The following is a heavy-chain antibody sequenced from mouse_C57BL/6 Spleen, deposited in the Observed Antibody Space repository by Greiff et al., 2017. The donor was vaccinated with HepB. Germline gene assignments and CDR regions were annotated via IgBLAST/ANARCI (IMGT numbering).Heavy chain of an antibody. J-gene: IGHJ1*03. CDR1: GFTFSSYG. CDR2: ISSGGSYT. CDR3: ARPITTVVATRDWYFDV. Sequence: VQLKQSGGDLVKPGGSLKLSCAASGFTFSSYGMSWVRQTPDKRLEWVATISSGGSYTYYPDSVKGRFTIFRDKAKNTLDLQMSSLKSEDTAMYYCARPITTVVATRDWYFDVWGTGTTVTVSS. V-gene: IGHV5-6*01. D-gene: IGHD1-1*01.